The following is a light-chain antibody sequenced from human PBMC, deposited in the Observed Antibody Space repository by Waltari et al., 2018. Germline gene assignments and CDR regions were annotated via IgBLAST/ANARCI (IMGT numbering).Light chain of an antibody. Sequence: DIKMTQSPSSLSASVGDRVTITCRTSQNINTYLNWYQQKPGKAPKLLIHAVSKLESGGPARFSGKRSGTDFTLTISSLQPEDFAIYYCQQSYSNFRTFGQGTKVEMK. CDR2: AVS. J-gene: IGKJ1*01. CDR3: QQSYSNFRT. V-gene: IGKV1-39*01. CDR1: QNINTY.